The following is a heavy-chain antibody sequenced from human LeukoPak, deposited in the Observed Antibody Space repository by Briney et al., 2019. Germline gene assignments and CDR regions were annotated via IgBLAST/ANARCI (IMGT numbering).Heavy chain of an antibody. CDR2: IYYSGST. Sequence: SETLSLTCTVSGGSISSGDYYWSWIPPPPGKGLEWIGYIYYSGSTYYNPSLKSRVTISVDTSKNQFSLKLSSVTAADTAVYYCARTRRDYFDYWGQGTLVTVSS. J-gene: IGHJ4*02. CDR1: GGSISSGDYY. V-gene: IGHV4-30-4*08. CDR3: ARTRRDYFDY.